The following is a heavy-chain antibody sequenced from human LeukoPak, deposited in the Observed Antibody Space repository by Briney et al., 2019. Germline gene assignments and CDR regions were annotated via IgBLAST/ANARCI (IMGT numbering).Heavy chain of an antibody. V-gene: IGHV1-46*01. CDR1: GYTFTSYY. CDR3: AREYSSSTAADY. Sequence: AAVKVSCKAPGYTFTSYYMHWVRQAPRQGREWMGVINPSGGSTSYAQKFQGRVTMTRDTSTSTVYMELSSVRSEDTAVYYCAREYSSSTAADYWGQGTLVTVSS. J-gene: IGHJ4*02. CDR2: INPSGGST. D-gene: IGHD6-6*01.